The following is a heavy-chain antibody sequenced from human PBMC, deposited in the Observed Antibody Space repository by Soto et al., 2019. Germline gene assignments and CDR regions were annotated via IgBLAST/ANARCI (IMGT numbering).Heavy chain of an antibody. V-gene: IGHV1-69*05. CDR1: GGTFSSYA. CDR2: IIPIFGTA. D-gene: IGHD5-18*01. J-gene: IGHJ3*02. Sequence: ASVKVSCKASGGTFSSYAISWVRQAPGQGLEWMGGIIPIFGTANYAQKFQGRVTMTRDTSTSTVYMELSSLRSEDTAVYYRARSDVDTAMVGAFDIWGQGTMVTVSS. CDR3: ARSDVDTAMVGAFDI.